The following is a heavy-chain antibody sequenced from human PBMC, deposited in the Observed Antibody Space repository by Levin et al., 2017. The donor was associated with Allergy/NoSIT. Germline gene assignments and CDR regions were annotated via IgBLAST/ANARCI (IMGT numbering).Heavy chain of an antibody. CDR1: GGSISSSNYY. D-gene: IGHD4-17*01. CDR3: ATQEMTTVTTSGFDY. Sequence: SETLSLTCTVSGGSISSSNYYWGWIRQPPGTGLEWIGSISYNGDTYYNPSLKSRVTLSVDTSKNQFSLKLSSVTAADTAVYYCATQEMTTVTTSGFDYWGQGSLVTVSS. V-gene: IGHV4-39*01. J-gene: IGHJ4*02. CDR2: ISYNGDT.